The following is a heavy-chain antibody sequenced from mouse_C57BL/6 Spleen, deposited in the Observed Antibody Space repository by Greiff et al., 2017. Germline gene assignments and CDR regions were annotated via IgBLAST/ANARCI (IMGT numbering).Heavy chain of an antibody. CDR1: GYAFSSSW. CDR3: APGSSFLGYYAMDY. V-gene: IGHV1-82*01. Sequence: QVQLQQSGPELVKPGASVKISCKASGYAFSSSWMNWVKQRPGKGLEWIGRIYPGDGDTNYNGKFKGKATLTADKSSSTAYMQLSSLTSEDSAVYFCAPGSSFLGYYAMDYWGQGTSVTVSS. D-gene: IGHD1-1*01. J-gene: IGHJ4*01. CDR2: IYPGDGDT.